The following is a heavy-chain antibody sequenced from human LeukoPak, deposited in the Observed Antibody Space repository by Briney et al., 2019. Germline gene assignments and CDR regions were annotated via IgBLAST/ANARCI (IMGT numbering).Heavy chain of an antibody. Sequence: GGSLRLSCAASGFIFSSSGMSWVRQAPGKGLEWVSTISDNGGSTYYADSVKGRFTISRDNSKNTLYLQMNSLRAEDTAVYYCANIYYDFWRGPSYWGQGTLVTVSS. D-gene: IGHD3-3*01. V-gene: IGHV3-23*01. CDR3: ANIYYDFWRGPSY. CDR1: GFIFSSSG. CDR2: ISDNGGST. J-gene: IGHJ4*02.